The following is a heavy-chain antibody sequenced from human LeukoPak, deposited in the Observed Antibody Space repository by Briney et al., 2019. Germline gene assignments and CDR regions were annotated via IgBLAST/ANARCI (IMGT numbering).Heavy chain of an antibody. CDR3: TTYYYDSSGPSADAFDI. Sequence: GGSLRLSCAASGFTFSNAWMSWVRQAPGKGLEWVGRIKSKTDGGTTDYAAPVKGRFTISRDDSKNTLYLQINSLKTEDTAVYYCTTYYYDSSGPSADAFDIWGQGTMVTVSS. J-gene: IGHJ3*02. D-gene: IGHD3-22*01. CDR1: GFTFSNAW. V-gene: IGHV3-15*01. CDR2: IKSKTDGGTT.